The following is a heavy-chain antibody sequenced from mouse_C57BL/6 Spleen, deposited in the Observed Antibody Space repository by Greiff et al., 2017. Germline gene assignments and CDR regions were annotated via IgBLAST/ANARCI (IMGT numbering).Heavy chain of an antibody. J-gene: IGHJ4*01. CDR1: GYSITSGYY. CDR2: ISYDGSN. CDR3: AREPVMDY. Sequence: VQLKESGPGLVKPSQSLSLTCSVTGYSITSGYYWNWIRQFPGNKLEWMGYISYDGSNNYNPSLKNRISITRDTSKNQFFLKLNSVTTEDTATYYCAREPVMDYWGQGTSVTVSS. V-gene: IGHV3-6*01.